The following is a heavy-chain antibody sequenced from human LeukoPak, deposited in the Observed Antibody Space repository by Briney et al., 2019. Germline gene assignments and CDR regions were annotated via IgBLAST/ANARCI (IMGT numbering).Heavy chain of an antibody. D-gene: IGHD6-19*01. V-gene: IGHV3-21*01. Sequence: GGSLRLSCAASGFAFSTYTMNWVRQAPGKGLEWISCINSASSDIYYADSVWGRFTISRDNAKNSLYLQMNSLRAEDTAVYYCARDPSSGWYLKGWFDPWGQGTLVTVSS. CDR2: INSASSDI. CDR3: ARDPSSGWYLKGWFDP. CDR1: GFAFSTYT. J-gene: IGHJ5*02.